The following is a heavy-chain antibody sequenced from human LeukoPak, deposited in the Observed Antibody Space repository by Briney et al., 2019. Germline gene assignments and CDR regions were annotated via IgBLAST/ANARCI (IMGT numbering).Heavy chain of an antibody. J-gene: IGHJ6*04. Sequence: GGSLRLSRAASGFTFDDYAMHWVRQAPGKGLEWVSLISWDGGSTYYADSVKGRFTISRDNSKNTLYLQMNSLRAEDTAVYYCAKISGSLSYYYDTVDVWGKGTTVTISS. CDR2: ISWDGGST. CDR1: GFTFDDYA. D-gene: IGHD3-22*01. CDR3: AKISGSLSYYYDTVDV. V-gene: IGHV3-43D*03.